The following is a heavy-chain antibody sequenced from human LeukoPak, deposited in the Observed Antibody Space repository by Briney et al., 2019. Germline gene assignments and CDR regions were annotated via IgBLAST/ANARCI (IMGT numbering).Heavy chain of an antibody. D-gene: IGHD6-19*01. CDR1: GGSISSYY. V-gene: IGHV4-59*01. CDR3: ARAGTIAVAGQFDY. J-gene: IGHJ4*02. CDR2: IYYSGST. Sequence: SETLSLTCTVSGGSISSYYWSWIRQPPGKGLEWIGYIYYSGSTNYNPSLKSRVTILVDTSKNQFSLKLSSVTAADTAVYYCARAGTIAVAGQFDYWGQGTLVTVSS.